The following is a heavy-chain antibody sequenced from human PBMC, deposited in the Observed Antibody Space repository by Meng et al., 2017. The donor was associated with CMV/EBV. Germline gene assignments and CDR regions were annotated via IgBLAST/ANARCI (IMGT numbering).Heavy chain of an antibody. CDR1: GGTFSSYG. J-gene: IGHJ5*02. Sequence: SSVTVSCKASGGTFSSYGISWVRQAPGQGLEWVGGIIPIFGTANYAQKFQGRVTITTDESTRTAYMELSSLRSEDTAVYYCARAQNYDDSRRLGYWFDPWGQGTLVTVSS. CDR3: ARAQNYDDSRRLGYWFDP. D-gene: IGHD3-22*01. CDR2: IIPIFGTA. V-gene: IGHV1-69*05.